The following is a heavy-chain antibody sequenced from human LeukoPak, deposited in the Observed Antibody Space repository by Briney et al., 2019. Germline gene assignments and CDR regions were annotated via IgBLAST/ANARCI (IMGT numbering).Heavy chain of an antibody. CDR2: ISAYNGNT. D-gene: IGHD1-26*01. Sequence: ASVEVSCKASGYTFTSYGISWVRQAPGQGLEWMGWISAYNGNTNYAQKLQGRVTMTTDTSTSTAYMELRSLRSDDTAVYYCARGRRSGSYYNWFDPWGQGTLVTVSS. J-gene: IGHJ5*02. CDR3: ARGRRSGSYYNWFDP. V-gene: IGHV1-18*01. CDR1: GYTFTSYG.